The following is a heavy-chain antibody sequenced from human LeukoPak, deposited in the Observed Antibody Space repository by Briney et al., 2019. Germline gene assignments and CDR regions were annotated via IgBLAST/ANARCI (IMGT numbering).Heavy chain of an antibody. D-gene: IGHD2-2*02. CDR3: AKSQRCSSTSCYNGFDY. Sequence: GRSLRLSCAASGFTFSSDAMYWVCQAPGKGLEWVAIISYDGNKKYYADSVKGRFTISRDNSKNTLYLQMNSLRTEDTAVYYCAKSQRCSSTSCYNGFDYWGQGTLVTVSS. V-gene: IGHV3-30-3*02. CDR2: ISYDGNKK. J-gene: IGHJ4*02. CDR1: GFTFSSDA.